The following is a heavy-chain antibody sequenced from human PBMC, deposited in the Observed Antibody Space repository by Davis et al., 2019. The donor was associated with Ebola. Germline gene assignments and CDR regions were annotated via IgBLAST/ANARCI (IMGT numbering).Heavy chain of an antibody. CDR3: ARGRGANWGGAAGDY. Sequence: AGSLRLSCAASGFTFSSYSMSWVRQAPGKGLEWVASISSSSSYIYYASSMKGRFTISRDNAKNSLYLQMNSLRAEETAVYSCARGRGANWGGAAGDYWGQGTLVTVSS. D-gene: IGHD7-27*01. CDR1: GFTFSSYS. J-gene: IGHJ4*02. V-gene: IGHV3-21*01. CDR2: ISSSSSYI.